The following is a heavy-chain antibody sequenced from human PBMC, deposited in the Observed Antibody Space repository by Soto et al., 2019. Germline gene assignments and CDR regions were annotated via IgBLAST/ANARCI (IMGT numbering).Heavy chain of an antibody. CDR1: VCSISSGHF. D-gene: IGHD1-1*01. J-gene: IGHJ5*02. Sequence: SDTLSLTCTFSVCSISSGHFWGWIRQPPGKGLEWIGSTYHRGDTYYNPSLKSRVTISLDTSKNQISLKVRSVTAADTAVYYCAREERNDNGFDPWGQGTLGTVS. V-gene: IGHV4-38-2*02. CDR2: TYHRGDT. CDR3: AREERNDNGFDP.